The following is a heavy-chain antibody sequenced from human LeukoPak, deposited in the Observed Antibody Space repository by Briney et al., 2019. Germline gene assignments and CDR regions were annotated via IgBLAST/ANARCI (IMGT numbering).Heavy chain of an antibody. Sequence: PGGSLRLSCAASGFTFSSYSMNWVRQAPGKGLEWVSSISSSSSYIYYADSVKGRFTISRDNAKNSLYLQMNSLRAEDTAVYYCARHHSGYSSGWYYPRGIFDPWGQGTLVTVSS. CDR2: ISSSSSYI. D-gene: IGHD6-19*01. J-gene: IGHJ5*02. CDR1: GFTFSSYS. CDR3: ARHHSGYSSGWYYPRGIFDP. V-gene: IGHV3-21*01.